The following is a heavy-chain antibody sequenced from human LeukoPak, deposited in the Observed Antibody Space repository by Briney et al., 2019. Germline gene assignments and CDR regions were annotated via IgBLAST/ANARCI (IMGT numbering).Heavy chain of an antibody. V-gene: IGHV1-69*13. CDR2: IIPIFGTA. CDR3: ARDLRRGYSGYDYYFDY. J-gene: IGHJ4*02. Sequence: SVKVSCKASGGTFSSYAISWVRQAPGQGLEWMGGIIPIFGTANYAQKSQGRVTITADESTSTAYMELSSLRSEDTAAYYCARDLRRGYSGYDYYFDYWGQGTLVTVSS. CDR1: GGTFSSYA. D-gene: IGHD5-12*01.